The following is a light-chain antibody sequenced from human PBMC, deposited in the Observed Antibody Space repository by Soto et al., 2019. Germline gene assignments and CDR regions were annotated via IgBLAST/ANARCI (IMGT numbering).Light chain of an antibody. Sequence: EIVLTQSPGTLSLSPGERATLSCRASPSFSRSYLAWDQQKPGQAPRLLTYGATSRATGIPDRFTGSASGTDFTLTISRLEPEDFAVYYCQQYGSSPLYTFGQGTKLEIK. CDR3: QQYGSSPLYT. CDR2: GAT. J-gene: IGKJ2*01. CDR1: PSFSRSY. V-gene: IGKV3-20*01.